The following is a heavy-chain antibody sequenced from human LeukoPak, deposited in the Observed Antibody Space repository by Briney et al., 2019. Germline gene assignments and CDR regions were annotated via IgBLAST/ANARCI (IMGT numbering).Heavy chain of an antibody. V-gene: IGHV3-15*01. Sequence: GGSLRLSCVDSGFTFTNAWMSWVREAPGKGLEWIGRIKSKTDGETTNYAGPVRGRFTISRDDSKSAVYLQMNSLKIEDTAVYYCTTDLGTYYHGSQRLIPIDYWGQGTLVTVSS. J-gene: IGHJ4*02. D-gene: IGHD3-10*01. CDR2: IKSKTDGETT. CDR3: TTDLGTYYHGSQRLIPIDY. CDR1: GFTFTNAW.